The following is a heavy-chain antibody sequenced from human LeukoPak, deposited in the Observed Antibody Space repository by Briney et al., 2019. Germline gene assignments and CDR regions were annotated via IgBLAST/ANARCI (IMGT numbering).Heavy chain of an antibody. V-gene: IGHV4-39*07. D-gene: IGHD3-22*01. CDR3: ARGEGRYYYDSSGYYYFDY. CDR1: GGSISSSSYY. CDR2: IYYSGST. Sequence: SETLSLTCTVSGGSISSSSYYWGWIRQPPGKGLEWVGSIYYSGSTYYNPSLKSRVTISVDTSKNQFSLKLSSVTAADTDVYYCARGEGRYYYDSSGYYYFDYWGQGTLVTVSS. J-gene: IGHJ4*02.